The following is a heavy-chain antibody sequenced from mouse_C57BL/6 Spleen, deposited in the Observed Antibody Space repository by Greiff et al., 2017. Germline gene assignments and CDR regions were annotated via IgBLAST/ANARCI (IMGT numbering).Heavy chain of an antibody. CDR1: GYTFTDYN. V-gene: IGHV1-18*01. D-gene: IGHD1-1*01. CDR3: ARWGYYGSSRYFDD. Sequence: VQLQQSGPELVKPGASVKIPCKASGYTFTDYNMDWVKQSHGKSLEWIGDINPNNGGTIYNQKFKGKATLTVDKSSSTAYMELRSLTSEDTAVYYCARWGYYGSSRYFDDWGQGTTLTVSS. J-gene: IGHJ2*01. CDR2: INPNNGGT.